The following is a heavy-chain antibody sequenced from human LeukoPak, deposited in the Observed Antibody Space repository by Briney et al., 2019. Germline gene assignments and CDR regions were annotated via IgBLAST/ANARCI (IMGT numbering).Heavy chain of an antibody. CDR2: IYYSGST. D-gene: IGHD6-13*01. CDR3: ARGGRIAAAMGKYNDY. CDR1: GGSISSSSYY. V-gene: IGHV4-39*01. J-gene: IGHJ4*02. Sequence: PSETLSLTCTVSGGSISSSSYYWGWIRQPPGKGLEWIGSIYYSGSTYYNPSLKSRVTISVDTSKNQFSLKLSSVTAADTAVYYCARGGRIAAAMGKYNDYWGQGTLVTVSS.